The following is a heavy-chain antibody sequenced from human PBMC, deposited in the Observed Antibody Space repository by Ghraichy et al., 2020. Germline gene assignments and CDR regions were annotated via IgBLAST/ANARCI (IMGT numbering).Heavy chain of an antibody. Sequence: GESLNISCTGSGFTFDNYAMSWVRQAPGKGLEWVAAASARGGNTYYANSVKGRFTVSRDNFRSTLWLQMNDLRAEDTATYYCAKQGTDTWWGWFDPWGQGTLVTVSS. CDR3: AKQGTDTWWGWFDP. D-gene: IGHD2-8*02. V-gene: IGHV3-23*01. CDR1: GFTFDNYA. CDR2: ASARGGNT. J-gene: IGHJ5*02.